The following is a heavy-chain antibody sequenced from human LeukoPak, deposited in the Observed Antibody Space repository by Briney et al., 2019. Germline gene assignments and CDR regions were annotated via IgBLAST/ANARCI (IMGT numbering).Heavy chain of an antibody. J-gene: IGHJ4*02. Sequence: SVKVSCKASGGTFSSYAIVWVRQAPGQGLEWMGGIIPLFGAANYAQKFQGRVTITADKPTNTAYMELSSLRSEDTAVYYCASGRTDIVVVPATLRNYYFDYWGQGTLVTVSS. CDR3: ASGRTDIVVVPATLRNYYFDY. CDR2: IIPLFGAA. CDR1: GGTFSSYA. V-gene: IGHV1-69*06. D-gene: IGHD2-2*01.